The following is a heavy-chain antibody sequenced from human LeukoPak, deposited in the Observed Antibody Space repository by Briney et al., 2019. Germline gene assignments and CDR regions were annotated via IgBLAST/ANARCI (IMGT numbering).Heavy chain of an antibody. CDR3: ARAGAWVVPAATYFDY. CDR1: GFTFSSYW. D-gene: IGHD2-2*01. J-gene: IGHJ4*02. Sequence: GGSLRLSCAASGFTFSSYWMSWVRQAPGKGLEWVANIKQDGSEKYYVDSVKGRFTISRDNAKNSLYLQMNSLRAEDTAVYYCARAGAWVVPAATYFDYWGQGTLVTVSS. V-gene: IGHV3-7*01. CDR2: IKQDGSEK.